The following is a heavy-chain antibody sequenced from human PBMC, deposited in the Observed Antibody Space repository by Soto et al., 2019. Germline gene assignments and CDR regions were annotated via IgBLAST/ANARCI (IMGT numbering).Heavy chain of an antibody. CDR3: ARDLPGGEYYYDSSGYLIDP. CDR1: GGTFSSYA. Sequence: ASVKVSCKASGGTFSSYAISWVRQAPGQGLEWMGGIIPIFGTANYAQKFQGRVTITADESTSTAYMELSSLRSEDTAVYYCARDLPGGEYYYDSSGYLIDPWGQGTLVTVSS. V-gene: IGHV1-69*13. J-gene: IGHJ5*02. D-gene: IGHD3-22*01. CDR2: IIPIFGTA.